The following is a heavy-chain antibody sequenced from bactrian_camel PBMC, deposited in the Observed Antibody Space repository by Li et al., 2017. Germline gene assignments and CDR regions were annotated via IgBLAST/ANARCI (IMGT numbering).Heavy chain of an antibody. CDR2: LNIQLGDT. CDR1: GFTESNYC. V-gene: IGHV3S6*01. Sequence: HVQLVESGGGSVQAGGSLRLSCAATGFTESNYCMAWFRQAPGKERERVARLNIQLGDTEYADSVKGRFTLSKDDTKKTEKTLTLQMNSLKPEDTAMYYCAVGRGEVGYSRWLCRVLYDWGQGTQVTVS. CDR3: AVGRGEVGYSRWLCRVLYD. J-gene: IGHJ4*01. D-gene: IGHD6*01.